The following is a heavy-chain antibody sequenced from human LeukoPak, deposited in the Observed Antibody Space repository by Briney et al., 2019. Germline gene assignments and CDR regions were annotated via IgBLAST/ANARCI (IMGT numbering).Heavy chain of an antibody. J-gene: IGHJ6*03. CDR3: ARGSDIERTHYYCMDV. V-gene: IGHV4-34*01. CDR2: INHSGNT. Sequence: SETLSLTCAVYGGSFSGYYWTWIRQPPGKGLEWIGEINHSGNTNYNPSLKNRLTISVDTFKNQFSLSLSSVTAADTAVYYCARGSDIERTHYYCMDVWGKGTTVTVSS. D-gene: IGHD2-15*01. CDR1: GGSFSGYY.